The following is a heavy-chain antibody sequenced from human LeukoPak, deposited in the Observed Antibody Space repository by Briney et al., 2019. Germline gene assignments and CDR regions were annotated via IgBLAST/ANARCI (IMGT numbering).Heavy chain of an antibody. CDR1: GFTFSSYW. D-gene: IGHD6-19*01. V-gene: IGHV3-74*01. CDR2: INSDGSST. Sequence: GGSLRLSCAASGFTFSSYWMHWVRHAPGKGLVWVSRINSDGSSTGYADSVKGRFTISRDNAKNTLYLQMNSLRAEDTAVYYCARGGVFGSGWYFDYWGQGTLVTVSS. CDR3: ARGGVFGSGWYFDY. J-gene: IGHJ4*02.